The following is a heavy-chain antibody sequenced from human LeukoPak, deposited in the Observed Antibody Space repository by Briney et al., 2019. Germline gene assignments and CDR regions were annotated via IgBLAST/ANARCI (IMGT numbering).Heavy chain of an antibody. CDR1: GFNFXYYA. CDR2: IWFDGSNK. V-gene: IGHV3-33*01. CDR3: ARLVGGTTGATDY. Sequence: SLRXSCXAXGFNFXYYAMHWVRQAPGKGLAWVALIWFDGSNKYYDDSVKGRFTISRDNSKDTVFLQMNGLTVDDTGVYYCARLVGGTTGATDYWGQGSLVSVS. J-gene: IGHJ4*02. D-gene: IGHD1-26*01.